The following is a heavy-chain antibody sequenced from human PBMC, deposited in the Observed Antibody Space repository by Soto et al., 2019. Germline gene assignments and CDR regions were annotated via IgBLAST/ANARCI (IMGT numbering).Heavy chain of an antibody. J-gene: IGHJ4*02. CDR3: ARGDTRLAELSLNY. Sequence: SETLSLTCVVSGGSVTSGGHSWSWIRQAPGKGLEWVGSVYQSQSAYYNPSLRSRVAISVDRSNNQVSLRLTSVTAADTAIYYCARGDTRLAELSLNYWGQGKLVTVSS. D-gene: IGHD3-16*02. V-gene: IGHV4-30-2*01. CDR1: GGSVTSGGHS. CDR2: VYQSQSA.